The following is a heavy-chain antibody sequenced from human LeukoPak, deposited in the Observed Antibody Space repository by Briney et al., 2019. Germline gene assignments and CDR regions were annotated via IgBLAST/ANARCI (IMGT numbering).Heavy chain of an antibody. Sequence: GSLRLSCAASGFTFSSYAMSWVRQAPGKGLEWIGSIYYSGSTYYNPSLKSRVTISVDTSKNQFSLKLSSVTAADTAVYYCARADYYDSSGVDYWGQGTLVTVSS. J-gene: IGHJ4*02. CDR3: ARADYYDSSGVDY. V-gene: IGHV4-38-2*01. CDR1: GFTFSSYA. D-gene: IGHD3-22*01. CDR2: IYYSGST.